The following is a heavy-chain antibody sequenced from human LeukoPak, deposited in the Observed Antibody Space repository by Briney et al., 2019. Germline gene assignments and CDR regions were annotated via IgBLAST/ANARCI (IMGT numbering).Heavy chain of an antibody. CDR2: IYNTGSA. CDR1: GGSISSDDNF. J-gene: IGHJ4*02. CDR3: ARRYYGSYYFDY. V-gene: IGHV4-30-4*01. Sequence: AQTLSLTCTVSGGSISSDDNFWSWIRQAPGKGLEWIGYIYNTGSAYYNASLKSRVRISVDTSNNQFSLKLSSVTAADTAVYFCARRYYGSYYFDYWGQGTVGTVSS. D-gene: IGHD3-10*01.